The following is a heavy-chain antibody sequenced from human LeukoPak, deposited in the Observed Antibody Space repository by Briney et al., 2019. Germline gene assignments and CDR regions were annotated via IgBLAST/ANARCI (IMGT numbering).Heavy chain of an antibody. CDR2: IRSDGSNK. V-gene: IGHV3-30*02. Sequence: GGSLRLSCAGSGFSFSSYGMHWVHQAPGKGLEWMAFIRSDGSNKYYADSVKGRFTISRDNSKNTLYLQMNSLRAEDTAVYYCATLRGRITMVRGVLFDYWGQGTLVTVSS. CDR1: GFSFSSYG. D-gene: IGHD3-10*01. CDR3: ATLRGRITMVRGVLFDY. J-gene: IGHJ4*02.